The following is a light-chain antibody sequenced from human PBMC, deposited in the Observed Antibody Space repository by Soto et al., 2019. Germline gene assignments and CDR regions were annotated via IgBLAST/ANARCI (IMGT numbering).Light chain of an antibody. J-gene: IGKJ5*01. Sequence: DIHMTQSPSSLSASLGDRVTITLRASQSISSYLNWYQQKPGKAPKLLIYAASSLQSGVPSRFSGSGSGTDFTLTISSLLPEDFATYHCQQLNTLPFTFGQGTRLEIK. CDR3: QQLNTLPFT. CDR2: AAS. CDR1: QSISSY. V-gene: IGKV1-39*01.